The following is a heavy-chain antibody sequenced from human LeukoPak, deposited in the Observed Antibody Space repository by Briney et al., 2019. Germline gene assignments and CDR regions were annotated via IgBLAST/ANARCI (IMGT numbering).Heavy chain of an antibody. V-gene: IGHV1-8*01. J-gene: IGHJ4*02. CDR3: ARDFSWSVDY. D-gene: IGHD6-13*01. CDR1: GYTFTSYD. CDR2: MNPNSGNT. Sequence: ASVKVSCMASGYTFTSYDINWVRQATGQGLEWMGWMNPNSGNTGYAQKFQGRLTMTRDTSTGTVNMELSSLTSEDTAVYYCARDFSWSVDYWGQGALVTVSS.